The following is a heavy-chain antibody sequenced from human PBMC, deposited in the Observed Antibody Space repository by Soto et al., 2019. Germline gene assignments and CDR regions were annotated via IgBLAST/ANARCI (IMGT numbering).Heavy chain of an antibody. CDR3: ARVSVAGTRVDY. CDR2: IYHSGST. D-gene: IGHD6-19*01. J-gene: IGHJ4*02. CDR1: GGSISSSNW. Sequence: QVQLQESGPGLVKPSGTLSLTCAVSGGSISSSNWWSWARQPPGKGLEWIGEIYHSGSTNYNPPIKSRVTISVDKAKNRFSLKLSSVTAADTAVYYCARVSVAGTRVDYWGQGTLVTVSS. V-gene: IGHV4-4*02.